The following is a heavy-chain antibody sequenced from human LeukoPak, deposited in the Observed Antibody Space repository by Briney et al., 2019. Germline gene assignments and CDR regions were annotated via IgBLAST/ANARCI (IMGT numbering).Heavy chain of an antibody. CDR3: ARDYRDVPHYYDSSDPAFDY. CDR2: IKQDGSEK. Sequence: PGGSLRLSCAASGFTFSSYWMSWVRQAPGKGLEWEANIKQDGSEKYYVDSVKGRFTISRDNAKNSLYLQMNSLRAEDTAVYYCARDYRDVPHYYDSSDPAFDYWGQGTLVTVSS. D-gene: IGHD3-22*01. V-gene: IGHV3-7*01. CDR1: GFTFSSYW. J-gene: IGHJ4*02.